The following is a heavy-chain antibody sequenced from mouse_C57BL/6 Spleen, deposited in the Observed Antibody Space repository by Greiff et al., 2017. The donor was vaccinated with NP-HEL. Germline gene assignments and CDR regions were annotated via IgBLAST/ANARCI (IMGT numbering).Heavy chain of an antibody. J-gene: IGHJ2*01. V-gene: IGHV1-26*01. CDR3: ARRNSNFDY. CDR2: INPNNGGT. CDR1: GYTFTDYY. Sequence: EVQLQQSGPELVKPGASVKISCKASGYTFTDYYMNWVKQSHGKSLEWIGDINPNNGGTSYNQKFKGKATLTVDKSSSTAYMELRSLTSEDSAVYYCARRNSNFDYWGQGTTLTVSS.